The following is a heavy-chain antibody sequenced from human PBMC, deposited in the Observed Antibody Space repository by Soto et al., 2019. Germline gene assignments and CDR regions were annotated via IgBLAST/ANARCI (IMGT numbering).Heavy chain of an antibody. CDR1: GFTFSSYS. Sequence: EVQLVESGGGLVKPGGSLRLSCAASGFTFSSYSMNWVRQAPGKGLEWVSSISSSSSYIYYADSVKGRFTISRDNAKNSLYLQMNSLRAEDTAVYYCARDRGAGRGWFGELFLYYFDYWGQGTLVTVSS. D-gene: IGHD3-10*01. V-gene: IGHV3-21*01. CDR3: ARDRGAGRGWFGELFLYYFDY. J-gene: IGHJ4*02. CDR2: ISSSSSYI.